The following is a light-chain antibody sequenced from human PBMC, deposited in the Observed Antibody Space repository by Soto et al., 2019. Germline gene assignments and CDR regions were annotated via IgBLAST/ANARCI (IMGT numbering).Light chain of an antibody. CDR2: AAY. Sequence: DIQMTQSPSSLSASVGDRVTITCRASQSISRYLTWYQQKLGKAPKLLIYAAYSLQSGVPSRFRGSGAGAGVNVTLSGLQPEDFATYYRQQSFSTPYTFGQGTNLEIK. J-gene: IGKJ2*01. CDR3: QQSFSTPYT. V-gene: IGKV1-39*01. CDR1: QSISRY.